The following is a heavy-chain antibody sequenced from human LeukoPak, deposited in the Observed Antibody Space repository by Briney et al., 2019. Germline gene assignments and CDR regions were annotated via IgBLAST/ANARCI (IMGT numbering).Heavy chain of an antibody. V-gene: IGHV1-18*01. D-gene: IGHD3-22*01. CDR2: ISAYNGNT. CDR1: GYTFTSYG. Sequence: ASVKVSCKASGYTFTSYGMSWVRQAPGQGLEWMGWISAYNGNTNYAEKLQGRVTMTTDTSTSTAYMELRSLRSDDTAVYYCARVDRSIDYYDSSGYYHAFGYWGQGTLVTVSS. CDR3: ARVDRSIDYYDSSGYYHAFGY. J-gene: IGHJ4*02.